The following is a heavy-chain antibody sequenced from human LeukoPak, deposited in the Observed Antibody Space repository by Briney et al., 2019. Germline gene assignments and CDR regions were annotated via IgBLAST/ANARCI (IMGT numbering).Heavy chain of an antibody. CDR1: GGSISSYY. J-gene: IGHJ6*03. CDR3: ARIAAAGTSSYYYYYYMDV. V-gene: IGHV4-4*07. CDR2: IYTSGST. Sequence: SETLSLTCTVSGGSISSYYWSWIRQPAGKGLEWIGRIYTSGSTNYNPSLKSRVTMSVDTSKNQFSLKLSSVTAADTAVYYCARIAAAGTSSYYYYYYMDVWGKGTTVTISS. D-gene: IGHD6-13*01.